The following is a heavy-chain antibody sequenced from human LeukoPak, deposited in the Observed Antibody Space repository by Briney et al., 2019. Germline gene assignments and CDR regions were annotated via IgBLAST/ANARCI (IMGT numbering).Heavy chain of an antibody. V-gene: IGHV3-30*02. CDR2: IPYSSDGGNN. D-gene: IGHD5-18*01. Sequence: PGGSLRLSCAASGFPFSTSGMHWVSQAPGKGLEWVAVIPYSSDGGNNYYADSVKGRFTISRDNSKNTLYLQMNSLRAEDTAVYYCAKDREYNYGYKDYWGQGTLVTVSP. CDR3: AKDREYNYGYKDY. CDR1: GFPFSTSG. J-gene: IGHJ4*02.